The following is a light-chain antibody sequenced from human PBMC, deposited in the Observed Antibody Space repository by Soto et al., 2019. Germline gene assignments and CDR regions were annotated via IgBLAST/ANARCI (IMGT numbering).Light chain of an antibody. V-gene: IGKV4-1*01. Sequence: IVMTQSPDYLALSLGERATINCKYSRSLLSSSNNKNFLAWYQQKPDLPPRLLIHCASTMESGVPDRFSGSGSGTSFTLTIIGLQVEDGALYSGPLYFSSPFPCGPGTKVNIK. CDR3: PLYFSSPFP. J-gene: IGKJ3*01. CDR1: RSLLSSSNNKNF. CDR2: CAS.